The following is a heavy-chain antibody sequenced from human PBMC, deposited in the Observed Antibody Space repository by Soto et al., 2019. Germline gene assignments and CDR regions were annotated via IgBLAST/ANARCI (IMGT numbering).Heavy chain of an antibody. Sequence: LRLSCAGSGFSFSSYEMNWVRQAPGKGLEWVSYISTTGSSIHYADSVRGRFTISRDNAKNSLYLQMNSLRAEDTAIYYCARNSGDYEVYWGQGTQVTVSS. CDR3: ARNSGDYEVY. CDR1: GFSFSSYE. J-gene: IGHJ4*02. CDR2: ISTTGSSI. V-gene: IGHV3-48*03. D-gene: IGHD4-17*01.